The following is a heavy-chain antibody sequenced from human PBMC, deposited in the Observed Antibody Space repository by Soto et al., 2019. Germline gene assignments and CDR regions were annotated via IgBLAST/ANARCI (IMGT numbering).Heavy chain of an antibody. J-gene: IGHJ4*02. D-gene: IGHD6-19*01. V-gene: IGHV3-30-3*01. Sequence: QVQLVESGGGVVQPGRSLRLSCAASGFTFSSYAMHWVRQAPGKGLEWVAVISYDGSNKYYADSVKGRFTISRDNSKNTLYLQMNSLRAEDTAVYYCARDPLDSSGWFAYWGQGTLVTVSS. CDR1: GFTFSSYA. CDR3: ARDPLDSSGWFAY. CDR2: ISYDGSNK.